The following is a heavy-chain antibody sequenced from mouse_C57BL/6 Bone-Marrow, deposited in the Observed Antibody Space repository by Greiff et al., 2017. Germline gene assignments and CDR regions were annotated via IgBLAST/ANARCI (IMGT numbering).Heavy chain of an antibody. CDR2: IWSGGST. D-gene: IGHD4-1*01. CDR1: GFSLTSYG. Sequence: VKLMESGPGLVQPSQSLSITCTVSGFSLTSYGVHWVHQSPGKGLEWLGVIWSGGSTDYNAAFISRLSISKDNSKSQVFFKMNSLQADDTAIYYCALTGTYYFDYWGQGTTLTVSS. J-gene: IGHJ2*01. V-gene: IGHV2-2*01. CDR3: ALTGTYYFDY.